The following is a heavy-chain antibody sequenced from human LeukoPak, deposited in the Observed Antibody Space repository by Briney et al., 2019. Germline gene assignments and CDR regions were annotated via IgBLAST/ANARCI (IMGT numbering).Heavy chain of an antibody. J-gene: IGHJ3*02. CDR2: ISAYNGNT. Sequence: ASVKVSCKASGYTFTNYGITWVRQAPGQVLEWMGWISAYNGNTNYAQKLQGRVTMTTDTSTSTAYMELRSLRSDDTAVYYCARDLTIPNAFDIWGLGTMVTVSS. CDR1: GYTFTNYG. CDR3: ARDLTIPNAFDI. V-gene: IGHV1-18*01. D-gene: IGHD3-3*01.